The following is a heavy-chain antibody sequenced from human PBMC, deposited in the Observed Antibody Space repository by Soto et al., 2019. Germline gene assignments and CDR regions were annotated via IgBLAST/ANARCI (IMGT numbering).Heavy chain of an antibody. D-gene: IGHD3-10*01. CDR1: GGSFSGHY. V-gene: IGHV4-34*01. CDR3: ARVLLWFGEKYHFDF. J-gene: IGHJ4*02. Sequence: SENLSLTCAGYGGSFSGHYWSWIRQPPGKGLEWIGEINHSGSTNYNPSLKSRVTISVDTSKNQFSLKLSSVTAADTAVYYCARVLLWFGEKYHFDFWGQGTLVTVSS. CDR2: INHSGST.